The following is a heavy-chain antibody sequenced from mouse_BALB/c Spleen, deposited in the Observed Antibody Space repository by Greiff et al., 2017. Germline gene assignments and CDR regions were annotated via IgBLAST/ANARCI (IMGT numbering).Heavy chain of an antibody. V-gene: IGHV5-12-2*01. Sequence: EVQLVESGGGLVQPGGSLKLSCAASGFTFSSYTMSWVRQTPEKRLEWVAYISNGGGSTYYPDTVKGRFTISRDNAKNTLYLQMSSLKSEDTAMYYCARHDGLYYFDYWGQGTTLTVSS. D-gene: IGHD2-3*01. CDR3: ARHDGLYYFDY. CDR1: GFTFSSYT. J-gene: IGHJ2*01. CDR2: ISNGGGST.